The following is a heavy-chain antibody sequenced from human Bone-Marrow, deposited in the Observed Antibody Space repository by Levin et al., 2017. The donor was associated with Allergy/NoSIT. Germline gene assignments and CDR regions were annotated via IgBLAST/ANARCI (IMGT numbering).Heavy chain of an antibody. CDR3: ARPREYCDSPSCPFDY. D-gene: IGHD2-2*01. CDR2: INPNGGGT. V-gene: IGHV1-2*06. CDR1: GYTFTGYY. Sequence: ASVKVSCKTSGYTFTGYYLHWVRQAPGQGLEWMGRINPNGGGTNYAQKFQGRVIMTRDTSVSTAYLSLSRLTSDDTAVYYCARPREYCDSPSCPFDYWGQGTLVAVSS. J-gene: IGHJ4*02.